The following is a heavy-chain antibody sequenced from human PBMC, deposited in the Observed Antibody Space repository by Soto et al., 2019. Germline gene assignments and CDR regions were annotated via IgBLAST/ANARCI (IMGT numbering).Heavy chain of an antibody. CDR3: ARRGPGTYFGY. CDR1: GFTFSSYA. Sequence: EVQLLDSGGGLVQPGGSLRLSCAASGFTFSSYAMNWVRQAPGKGLEWVSVISGSGDSTYYADSVKGRFTISRDNSKNTLYLQMTSLGAEDTAVYYCARRGPGTYFGYWGQGTLVTVSS. J-gene: IGHJ4*02. V-gene: IGHV3-23*01. D-gene: IGHD6-13*01. CDR2: ISGSGDST.